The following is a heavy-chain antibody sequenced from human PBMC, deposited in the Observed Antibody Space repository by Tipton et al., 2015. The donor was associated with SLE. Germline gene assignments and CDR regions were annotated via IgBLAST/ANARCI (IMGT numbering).Heavy chain of an antibody. V-gene: IGHV3-33*01. D-gene: IGHD2/OR15-2a*01. CDR3: ARGKYYFDY. CDR1: GFTFSSYG. CDR2: IWYDGSTE. Sequence: SGFTFSSYGMNWVRQAPGKGLEWVALIWYDGSTEYYADSVKGRFTISRDNSKNTLYLQMNSLRAEDTAVYYCARGKYYFDYWGQGALVTVSS. J-gene: IGHJ4*02.